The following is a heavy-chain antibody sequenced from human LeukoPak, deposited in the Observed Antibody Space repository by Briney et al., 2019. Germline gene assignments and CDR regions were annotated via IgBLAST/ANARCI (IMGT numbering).Heavy chain of an antibody. V-gene: IGHV3-23*01. CDR2: ISGSGGST. CDR1: GFTFSNYA. J-gene: IGHJ6*04. Sequence: GGSLRLSCAASGFTFSNYAMSWVRQAPGKGLEWVSAISGSGGSTYYADSVKGRFTISRDNAKNSLYLQMNSLRAEDTAVYYCAELGITMIGGVWGKGTTVTISS. CDR3: AELGITMIGGV. D-gene: IGHD3-10*02.